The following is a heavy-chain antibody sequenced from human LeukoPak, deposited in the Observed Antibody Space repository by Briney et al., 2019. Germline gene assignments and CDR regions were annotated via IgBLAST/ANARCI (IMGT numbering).Heavy chain of an antibody. CDR3: ARAGRSYYFDY. CDR2: FYYSGST. V-gene: IGHV4-31*03. Sequence: SETLSLTCTVSGGSISSGGYYWSWIRQHPGKGLEWIGYFYYSGSTYYNPSLKSRVTISVDTSKNQFSLKLSSVTAADTAVYYCARAGRSYYFDYWGQGTLVTVSS. CDR1: GGSISSGGYY. J-gene: IGHJ4*02.